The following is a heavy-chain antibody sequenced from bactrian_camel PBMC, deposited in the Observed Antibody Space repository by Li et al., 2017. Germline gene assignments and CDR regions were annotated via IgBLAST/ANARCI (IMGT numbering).Heavy chain of an antibody. CDR3: APDPRGSAY. CDR1: GCTYRPCN. CDR2: IASDGRT. J-gene: IGHJ4*01. Sequence: HVQLVESGGGSVQSGGSLRLSCAASGCTYRPCNMDWYRQAPGNEREGVASIASDGRTIYADSVKGRFTISRDNAKNTLYLQMNSLEIEDSAVYHCAPDPRGSAYWGQGTQVTVS. D-gene: IGHD3*01. V-gene: IGHV3S53*01.